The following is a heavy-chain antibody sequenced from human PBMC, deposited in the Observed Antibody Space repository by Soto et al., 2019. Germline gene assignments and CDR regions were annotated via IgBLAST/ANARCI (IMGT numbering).Heavy chain of an antibody. J-gene: IGHJ4*02. V-gene: IGHV1-69*06. CDR1: GVTFSSYA. CDR2: IIPIFGTA. CDR3: ARYPYSSGWYYFDY. Sequence: ASVKVSCKASGVTFSSYAISWVRQAPGQGLEWMGGIIPIFGTANYAQKFQGRVTITADKSTSKAYMELSSLRSEDTAVYYCARYPYSSGWYYFDYWGQGTLVTVSS. D-gene: IGHD6-19*01.